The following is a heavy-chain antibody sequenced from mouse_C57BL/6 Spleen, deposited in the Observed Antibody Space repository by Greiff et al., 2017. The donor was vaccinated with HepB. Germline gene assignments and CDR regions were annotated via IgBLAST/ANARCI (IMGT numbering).Heavy chain of an antibody. J-gene: IGHJ3*01. CDR1: GYAFSSSW. CDR2: IYPGDGDT. CDR3: ARQLRLGFAY. D-gene: IGHD3-2*02. V-gene: IGHV1-82*01. Sequence: VQLVESGPELVKPGASVKISCKASGYAFSSSWMNWVKQRPGKGLEWIGRIYPGDGDTNYNGKFKGKATLTADKSSSTAYMQLSSLTSEDSAVYFCARQLRLGFAYWGQGTLVTVSA.